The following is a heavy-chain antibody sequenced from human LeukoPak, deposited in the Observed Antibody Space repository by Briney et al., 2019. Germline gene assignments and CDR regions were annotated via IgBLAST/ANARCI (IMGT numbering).Heavy chain of an antibody. CDR1: GFTFSSYG. J-gene: IGHJ6*02. CDR3: TRNPGMDV. CDR2: IWYDGSDE. Sequence: GGSLRPSCAASGFTFSSYGMHWVRQAPGKGLEWVAVIWYDGSDEYYTDSVKGRFTISRDNAKNTLYLQMNSLRTEDTAVYYCTRNPGMDVWGQGTTVTVSS. V-gene: IGHV3-33*01.